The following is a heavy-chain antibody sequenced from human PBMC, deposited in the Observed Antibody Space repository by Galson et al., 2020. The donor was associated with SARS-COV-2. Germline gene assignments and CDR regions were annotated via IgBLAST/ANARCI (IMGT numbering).Heavy chain of an antibody. D-gene: IGHD3-16*01. Sequence: SETLSLTCTVSGYSISSGYYWGWIRQPPGKGLEWIGSIYHSGDTYYSPSLKSRGTISVDTSKNQFPLKLRSVTAADMAVYYGARGGGDGGTGFDYWGQGTLVTVSS. CDR2: IYHSGDT. CDR1: GYSISSGYY. CDR3: ARGGGDGGTGFDY. V-gene: IGHV4-38-2*02. J-gene: IGHJ4*02.